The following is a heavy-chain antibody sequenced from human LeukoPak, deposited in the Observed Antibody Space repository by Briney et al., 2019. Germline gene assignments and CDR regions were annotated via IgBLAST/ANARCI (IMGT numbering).Heavy chain of an antibody. D-gene: IGHD2-2*01. J-gene: IGHJ6*02. CDR1: GYTFTSYD. V-gene: IGHV1-8*01. CDR3: ARWPKKRYCSSTSCYWGMDV. CDR2: MNPNSGNT. Sequence: GASVKVSCKASGYTFTSYDINWVRQATGQGLEWMGWMNPNSGNTGYAQKFQGRVTMTRNTSISTAYMELSSLRSEDTAVYYCARWPKKRYCSSTSCYWGMDVWGQGTTVTVSS.